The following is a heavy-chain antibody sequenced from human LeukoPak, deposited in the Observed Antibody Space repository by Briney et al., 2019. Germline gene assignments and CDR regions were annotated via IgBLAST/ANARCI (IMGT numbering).Heavy chain of an antibody. V-gene: IGHV4-34*01. CDR3: ARTRGSRPVDY. CDR2: INHSGST. Sequence: SETLSLTCAVYGGSFSGYYWNWIRQPPGKGLEWIGEINHSGSTNYNPSLKSRVTISVDTSKNQFSLKLSSVTAADTAVYYCARTRGSRPVDYWGQGTLVTVSS. J-gene: IGHJ4*02. D-gene: IGHD1-26*01. CDR1: GGSFSGYY.